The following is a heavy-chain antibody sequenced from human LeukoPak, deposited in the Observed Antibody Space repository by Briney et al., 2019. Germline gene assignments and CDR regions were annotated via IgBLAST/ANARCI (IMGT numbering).Heavy chain of an antibody. CDR2: IYHNGKT. CDR1: GGSFSNDY. Sequence: SETLSLTCTVSGGSFSNDYWSWIRQPPGKGLGWIGYIYHNGKTNYNPSLTSRLTISLDTSKTQFSLNLISMTAADTAIYYCARASEGIGFFDYWGQGILVTVSS. V-gene: IGHV4-59*01. CDR3: ARASEGIGFFDY. D-gene: IGHD2-2*03. J-gene: IGHJ4*02.